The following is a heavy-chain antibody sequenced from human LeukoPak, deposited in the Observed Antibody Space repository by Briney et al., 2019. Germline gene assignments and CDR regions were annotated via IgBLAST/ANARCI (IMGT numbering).Heavy chain of an antibody. Sequence: GGSLSLSCAASGFTFNTYAMTWVRQAPGKGLEWVSSINAYGGNTYYVDSVKGRFTISRDNSKNTLYLQMHSLRVEDTAVYYCARILSGFGSDYWGQGTLVTVSS. J-gene: IGHJ4*02. CDR2: INAYGGNT. V-gene: IGHV3-23*01. D-gene: IGHD2/OR15-2a*01. CDR1: GFTFNTYA. CDR3: ARILSGFGSDY.